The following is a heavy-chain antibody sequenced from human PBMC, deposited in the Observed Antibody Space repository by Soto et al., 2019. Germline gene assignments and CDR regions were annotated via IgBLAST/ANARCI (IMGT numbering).Heavy chain of an antibody. Sequence: SETLSLTCTVPGGSISSSSYYWGWIRQPPGKGLEWIGSIYYSGSTYYNPSLKSRVTISVDTSKNQFSLKLSSVTAADTAVYYCARQAAAGTYYYYYYGMDVWGQGTTVTVYS. J-gene: IGHJ6*02. D-gene: IGHD6-13*01. V-gene: IGHV4-39*01. CDR1: GGSISSSSYY. CDR3: ARQAAAGTYYYYYYGMDV. CDR2: IYYSGST.